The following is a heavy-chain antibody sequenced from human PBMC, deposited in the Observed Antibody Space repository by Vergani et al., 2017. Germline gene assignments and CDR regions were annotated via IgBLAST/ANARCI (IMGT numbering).Heavy chain of an antibody. D-gene: IGHD6-13*01. V-gene: IGHV3-30*02. CDR1: GFTFSNSA. CDR3: AKVDSSSWYEGRGPSKYYYGMDV. Sequence: VHLLESGGGLVQSGGSLRLSCAASGFTFSNSAVSWVRQAPGRGLAWVASIRSDESRRYYGDSMEGPFTISRDNSKNTLYLQMKSLRPEDTAVYYCAKVDSSSWYEGRGPSKYYYGMDVWGQGTTVTVSS. CDR2: IRSDESRR. J-gene: IGHJ6*02.